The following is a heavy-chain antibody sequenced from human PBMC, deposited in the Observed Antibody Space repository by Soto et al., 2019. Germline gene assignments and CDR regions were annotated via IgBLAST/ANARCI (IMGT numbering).Heavy chain of an antibody. D-gene: IGHD2-15*01. J-gene: IGHJ6*03. CDR1: GYSFTSYW. V-gene: IGHV5-51*01. CDR2: IYPGDSDT. Sequence: PGESLKISCKGSGYSFTSYWIGWVRQMPGKGLEWMGIIYPGDSDTRYSPSFQGQVTISADKSISTAYLQWSSLKASDTAMYYCARGPLYCSGGSCSSAFYYMDVWGKGTTVTVSS. CDR3: ARGPLYCSGGSCSSAFYYMDV.